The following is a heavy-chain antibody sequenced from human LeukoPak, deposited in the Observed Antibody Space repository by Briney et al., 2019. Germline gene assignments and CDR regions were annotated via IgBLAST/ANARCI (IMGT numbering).Heavy chain of an antibody. Sequence: TGGSLRLSCAASGFTFDDYGMSWVRQAPGKGLEWVSGINWNGGSTGYADSVKGRFTISRDNAKNSLYLQMNSLRAEDTALYYCAKDGMMATMGYFDYWGQGTLVTVSS. CDR1: GFTFDDYG. V-gene: IGHV3-20*04. CDR2: INWNGGST. J-gene: IGHJ4*02. CDR3: AKDGMMATMGYFDY. D-gene: IGHD5-24*01.